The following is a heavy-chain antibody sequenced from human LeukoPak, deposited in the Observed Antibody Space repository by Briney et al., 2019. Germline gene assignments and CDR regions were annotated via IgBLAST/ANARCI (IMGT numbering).Heavy chain of an antibody. CDR1: GGSISSSSYY. V-gene: IGHV4-39*07. CDR2: IYYSGST. CDR3: ARDPVATNWFDP. Sequence: PSETLSFTCTVSGGSISSSSYYWGWIRQPPGKGLEWIGGIYYSGSTYYNPSLKSRVTISVDTSKNQFSLKLSSVTAADTAVYYCARDPVATNWFDPWGQGTLVTVSS. J-gene: IGHJ5*02. D-gene: IGHD2-15*01.